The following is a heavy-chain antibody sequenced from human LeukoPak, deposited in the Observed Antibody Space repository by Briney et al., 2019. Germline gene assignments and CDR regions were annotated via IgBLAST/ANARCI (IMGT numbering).Heavy chain of an antibody. J-gene: IGHJ4*02. CDR3: ARDGGSSWSHGYFDY. D-gene: IGHD6-13*01. Sequence: SETLSLTCTVSGGSISSYYWSWIRQPPGKGLEWIGYIYYGGSTNYNPSLKSRVTISVDTSKNQFSLKLSSVTAADTAVYYCARDGGSSWSHGYFDYWGQGTLVTVSS. V-gene: IGHV4-59*01. CDR1: GGSISSYY. CDR2: IYYGGST.